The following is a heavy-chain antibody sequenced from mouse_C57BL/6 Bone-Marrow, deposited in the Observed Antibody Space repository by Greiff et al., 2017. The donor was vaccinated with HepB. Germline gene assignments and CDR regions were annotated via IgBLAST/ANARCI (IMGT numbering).Heavy chain of an antibody. CDR3: AREGGYYYGISYYFDY. CDR2: ISYDGSN. D-gene: IGHD1-1*01. Sequence: EVQLQQSGPGLVKPSQSLSLTCSVTGYSITSGYYWNWIRQFPGNKLEWMGYISYDGSNNYNPSLKNRISITRYTSKNQFCLKLNSVTTEDTATYYCAREGGYYYGISYYFDYWGQGTTLTVSS. V-gene: IGHV3-6*01. CDR1: GYSITSGYY. J-gene: IGHJ2*01.